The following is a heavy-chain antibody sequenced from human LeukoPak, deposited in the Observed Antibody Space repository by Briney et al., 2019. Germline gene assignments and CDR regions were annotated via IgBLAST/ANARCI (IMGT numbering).Heavy chain of an antibody. CDR1: GFTFTNFA. CDR2: ISESGDDT. D-gene: IGHD3-10*01. V-gene: IGHV3-23*01. CDR3: ARDQGDYYGSGSYYTFDY. J-gene: IGHJ4*02. Sequence: PGGSLRLSCAASGFTFTNFAMNWVRQAPGKGLEWVSSISESGDDTAYADSVKGRFTISRDKAKNTLYLQMNSLRAEDTAVYYCARDQGDYYGSGSYYTFDYWGQGTLVTVSS.